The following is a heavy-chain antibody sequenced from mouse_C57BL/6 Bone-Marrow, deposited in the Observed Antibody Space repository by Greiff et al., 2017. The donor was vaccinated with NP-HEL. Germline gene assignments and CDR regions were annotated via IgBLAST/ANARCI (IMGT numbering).Heavy chain of an antibody. V-gene: IGHV5-12*01. CDR2: ISNGGGST. CDR3: ARGGFYCCSSLAY. D-gene: IGHD1-1*01. Sequence: EVQRVESGGGLVQPGGSLKLSCAASGFTFSDYYMYWVRQTPEKRLEWVAYISNGGGSTYYPDTVKGRFTISRDNAKNTLYLQMSRLKSEDTAMYYCARGGFYCCSSLAYWGQGTLVTVSA. J-gene: IGHJ3*01. CDR1: GFTFSDYY.